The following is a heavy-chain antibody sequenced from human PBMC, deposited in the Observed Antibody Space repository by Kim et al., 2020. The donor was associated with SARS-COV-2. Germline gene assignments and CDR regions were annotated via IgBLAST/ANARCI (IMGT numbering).Heavy chain of an antibody. V-gene: IGHV5-51*01. CDR2: IYPGDSDT. D-gene: IGHD3-16*01. CDR3: ARGSRLGAIYYYYYMDV. J-gene: IGHJ6*03. Sequence: GESLKISCKGSGYSFTSYWIGWVRQMPGKGLEWMGIIYPGDSDTRYSPSFQGQVTISADKSISTAYLQWSSLKASDTAMYYCARGSRLGAIYYYYYMDVWGKGTTVTVSS. CDR1: GYSFTSYW.